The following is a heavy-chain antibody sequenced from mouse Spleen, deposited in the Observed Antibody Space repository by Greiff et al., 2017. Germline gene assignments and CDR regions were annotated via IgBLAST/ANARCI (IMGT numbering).Heavy chain of an antibody. CDR2: INPSTGGT. CDR3: ARPTVPPYWYFDV. D-gene: IGHD1-1*01. V-gene: IGHV1-42*01. CDR1: GYSFTGYY. J-gene: IGHJ1*01. Sequence: VQLKESGPELVKPGASVKISCKASGYSFTGYYMNWVKQSPEKSLEWIGEINPSTGGTTYNQKFKAKATLTVDKSSSTAYMQLKSLTSEDSAVYYCARPTVPPYWYFDVWGAGTTVTVSS.